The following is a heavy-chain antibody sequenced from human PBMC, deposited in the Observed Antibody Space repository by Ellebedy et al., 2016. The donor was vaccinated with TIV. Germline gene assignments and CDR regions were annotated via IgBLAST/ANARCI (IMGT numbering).Heavy chain of an antibody. Sequence: GESLKISCAASGFTFSSYSMNWVRQAPGKGLEWVSSISSSSSHIYYADSVRGRFTISRDNTKNSLYLQMNSLRVEDTAVYYCARGACMLLSCRSGYGMDVWGQGTTVTVSS. CDR3: ARGACMLLSCRSGYGMDV. J-gene: IGHJ6*02. V-gene: IGHV3-21*01. D-gene: IGHD2-8*01. CDR1: GFTFSSYS. CDR2: ISSSSSHI.